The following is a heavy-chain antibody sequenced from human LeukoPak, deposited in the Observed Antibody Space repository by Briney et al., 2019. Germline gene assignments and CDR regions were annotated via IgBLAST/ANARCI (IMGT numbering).Heavy chain of an antibody. CDR3: ARDMRRGQLVKLEDY. CDR1: GFTFSDYY. J-gene: IGHJ4*02. V-gene: IGHV3-11*04. D-gene: IGHD6-6*01. CDR2: ISSSGSTI. Sequence: PGGSLRLSCAASGFTFSDYYMSWIRQAPGKGLEWVSYISSSGSTIYYADSVKGRFTNARDNAKNSLYLQMNSLRAEDTAAYYCARDMRRGQLVKLEDYWGQGTLVT.